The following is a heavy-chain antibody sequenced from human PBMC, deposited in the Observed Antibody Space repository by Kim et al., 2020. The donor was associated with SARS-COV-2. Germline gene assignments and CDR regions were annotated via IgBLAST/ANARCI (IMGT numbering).Heavy chain of an antibody. V-gene: IGHV3-30*18. Sequence: GGSLRLSCAASGFTFSSYGMHWVRQAPGKGLEWVAVISYDGSNKYYADSVKGRFTISRDNSKNTLYLQMNSLRAEDTAVYYCAKAKGYSSGYFDYWGQGTLVTVSS. CDR2: ISYDGSNK. J-gene: IGHJ4*02. CDR3: AKAKGYSSGYFDY. D-gene: IGHD6-19*01. CDR1: GFTFSSYG.